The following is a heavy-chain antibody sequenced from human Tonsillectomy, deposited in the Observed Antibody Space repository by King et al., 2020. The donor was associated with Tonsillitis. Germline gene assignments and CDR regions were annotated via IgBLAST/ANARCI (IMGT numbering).Heavy chain of an antibody. Sequence: QLQESGPGLGKPSETLSLTCTVSGVSISKFYWSWIRQLAGKGLEWGGRIYNSGSANYNPSLKSRVTMSEDTSKNPFSLRLNSVTAADTAVYYCARLQYYDSSGYPSGYMDVWGKGTTVTVSS. CDR3: ARLQYYDSSGYPSGYMDV. V-gene: IGHV4-4*07. J-gene: IGHJ6*03. D-gene: IGHD3-22*01. CDR1: GVSISKFY. CDR2: IYNSGSA.